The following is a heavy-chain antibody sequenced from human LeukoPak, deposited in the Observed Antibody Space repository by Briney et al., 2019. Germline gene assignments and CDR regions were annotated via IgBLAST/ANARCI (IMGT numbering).Heavy chain of an antibody. D-gene: IGHD2-2*01. CDR2: INHSGST. Sequence: SETLSLTCAVYGGSFSGYYWSWIRQPPGKGLGWIGEINHSGSTNYNPSLKSRVTISVDTSKNQFSLKLSSVTAADTAVYYCARAPANAPTDYWGQGTLVTVSS. CDR1: GGSFSGYY. CDR3: ARAPANAPTDY. J-gene: IGHJ4*02. V-gene: IGHV4-34*01.